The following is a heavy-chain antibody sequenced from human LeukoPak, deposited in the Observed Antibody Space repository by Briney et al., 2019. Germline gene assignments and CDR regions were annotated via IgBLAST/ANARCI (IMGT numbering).Heavy chain of an antibody. J-gene: IGHJ4*02. Sequence: PGGSLRLSCAVSGFTFSNHGMHWLRQAPGKGLEWVAIISYDGSKKYYAESVKGRFTISRDNSDSTLYLQMNSLRTEDTALYYCARDRAWNYFDSWGQGTLVTASS. CDR1: GFTFSNHG. CDR3: ARDRAWNYFDS. CDR2: ISYDGSKK. D-gene: IGHD1-1*01. V-gene: IGHV3-30*03.